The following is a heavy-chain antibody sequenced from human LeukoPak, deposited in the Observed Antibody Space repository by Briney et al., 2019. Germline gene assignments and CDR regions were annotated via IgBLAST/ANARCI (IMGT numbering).Heavy chain of an antibody. CDR2: IYYSGST. V-gene: IGHV4-59*01. J-gene: IGHJ4*02. CDR1: GGSISSYY. Sequence: PSETLTLTCTVSGGSISSYYWSWIRQPPGKGLEWIGYIYYSGSTSYNPSLKSRVTISVDTSKNQFSLKLSSVTAADTAVYYCARGYSGSYGRFGYWGQGTLVTVSS. D-gene: IGHD1-26*01. CDR3: ARGYSGSYGRFGY.